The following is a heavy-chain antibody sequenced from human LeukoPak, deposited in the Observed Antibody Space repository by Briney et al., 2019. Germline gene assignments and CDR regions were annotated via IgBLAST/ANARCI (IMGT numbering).Heavy chain of an antibody. CDR3: ARRWGNIVGVTYEY. CDR2: IYYTGST. D-gene: IGHD3-16*01. J-gene: IGHJ4*02. V-gene: IGHV4-39*01. CDR1: GSPITSVSHY. Sequence: SETLSLTRTISGSPITSVSHYWGWIRQPPGKGLEWIGDIYYTGSTYYSPSLRSRVTMSVHTSENQFSLRLNSVTAVDTAVYYCARRWGNIVGVTYEYWGQGTLVTVSS.